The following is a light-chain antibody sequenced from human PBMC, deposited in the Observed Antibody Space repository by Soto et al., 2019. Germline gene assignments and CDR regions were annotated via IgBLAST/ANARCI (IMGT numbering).Light chain of an antibody. Sequence: QSALTQPASVSGSPGQSITISCTGTSSDVGGYNYVSWYQQHPGKAPKLKIYEVSNRPSGVSNRFSGSKSGNTASLTISGLQAEDEADYYCSSNTSSSTLYVFGTGTKLTVL. CDR2: EVS. V-gene: IGLV2-14*01. J-gene: IGLJ1*01. CDR3: SSNTSSSTLYV. CDR1: SSDVGGYNY.